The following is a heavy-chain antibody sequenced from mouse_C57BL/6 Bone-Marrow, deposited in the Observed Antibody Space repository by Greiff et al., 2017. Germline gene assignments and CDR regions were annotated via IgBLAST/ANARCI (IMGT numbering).Heavy chain of an antibody. J-gene: IGHJ4*01. Sequence: EVQLMESGGDLVKPGGSLKLSCAASGFTFSSYGMSWVRQTPDKRLEWVATISSGGSYTYYPDSVKGRFTISRDNDKNTLYLQMSSLKSEDTAMYYCARRGTVGYAMDYWGQGTSVTVSS. CDR2: ISSGGSYT. D-gene: IGHD1-1*01. CDR3: ARRGTVGYAMDY. CDR1: GFTFSSYG. V-gene: IGHV5-6*01.